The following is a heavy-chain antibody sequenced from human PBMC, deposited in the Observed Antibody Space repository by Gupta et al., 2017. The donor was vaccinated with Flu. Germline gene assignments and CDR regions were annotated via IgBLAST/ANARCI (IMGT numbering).Heavy chain of an antibody. V-gene: IGHV4-34*01. CDR3: TRLGGFTVGYNWFDP. Sequence: QVQLQPWGAGLLKPSETLSLTCAVYNASLSGSYWSWIRQPPGKGPEWIGEIDHSGGTNYNPSLKSRVTMSVDTSKNQFSLNLYSVTAADTAIYYGTRLGGFTVGYNWFDPWGQGTLVTVSS. CDR1: NASLSGSY. D-gene: IGHD4-11*01. CDR2: IDHSGGT. J-gene: IGHJ5*02.